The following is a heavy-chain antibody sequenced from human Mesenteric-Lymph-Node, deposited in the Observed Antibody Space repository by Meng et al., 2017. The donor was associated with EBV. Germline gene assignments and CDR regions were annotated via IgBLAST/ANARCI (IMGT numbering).Heavy chain of an antibody. CDR2: IKSDGSSP. Sequence: EVQRVESGGGLVQPGGSLRLSCAASGFTVSTYWMHWVRQTPGKGLVWISRIKSDGSSPSYADSVKGRFTISRDNAKNSLYLQMNSLRAEDTAVYYCARDLNAHFDYWGQGTLVTVSS. CDR3: ARDLNAHFDY. D-gene: IGHD2-2*01. V-gene: IGHV3-74*01. CDR1: GFTVSTYW. J-gene: IGHJ4*02.